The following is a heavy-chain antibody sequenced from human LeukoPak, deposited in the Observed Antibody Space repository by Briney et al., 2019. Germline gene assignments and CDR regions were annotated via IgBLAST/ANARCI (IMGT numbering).Heavy chain of an antibody. CDR2: IDPSDSYS. V-gene: IGHV5-10-1*01. CDR1: GYSFTNSW. CDR3: ARGRGWADY. Sequence: GESLQISCQGSGYSFTNSWITWVRQMPGKGLEWMGRIDPSDSYSNYSPSFQGHVTISIDKSISTAYLQWSSLKASDTAMYYCARGRGWADYWGQGTLVTVSS. J-gene: IGHJ4*02. D-gene: IGHD6-19*01.